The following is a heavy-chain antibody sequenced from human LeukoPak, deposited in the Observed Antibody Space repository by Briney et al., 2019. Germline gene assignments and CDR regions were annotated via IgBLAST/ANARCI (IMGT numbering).Heavy chain of an antibody. CDR2: IGSDSTYE. J-gene: IGHJ4*02. V-gene: IGHV3-21*01. CDR3: AKDLGYYYGSGSEFDY. D-gene: IGHD3-10*01. Sequence: GGSMRLSCVASGFTFRSYSMHWLRQPPGKGLEWVSSIGSDSTYEYSPDSVKGRFTISRDDAKNSLYLQMNSLRVEDTAVYYCAKDLGYYYGSGSEFDYWGQGTLVTVSS. CDR1: GFTFRSYS.